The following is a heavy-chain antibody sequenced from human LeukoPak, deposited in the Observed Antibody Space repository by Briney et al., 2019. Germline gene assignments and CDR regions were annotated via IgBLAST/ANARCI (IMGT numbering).Heavy chain of an antibody. CDR3: AREGTGEGDAFNV. Sequence: PGGSVCFNCAASGFTSSSYDMHWVRQAPGKGLEWVSAIGPAGDTYYPSSVKGRFTIFRENAENSLYLQMNRLRAGDTAVYFCAREGTGEGDAFNVWGQSCMATVSS. CDR1: GFTSSSYD. J-gene: IGHJ3*01. V-gene: IGHV3-13*01. D-gene: IGHD7-27*01. CDR2: IGPAGDT.